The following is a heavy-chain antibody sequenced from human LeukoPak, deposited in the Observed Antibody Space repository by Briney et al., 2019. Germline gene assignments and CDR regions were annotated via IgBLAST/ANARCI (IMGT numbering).Heavy chain of an antibody. Sequence: LRLSCAASGFTFSSYEMNWDRQAPGKGLEWIGSMYHSGSTYYNPSLKSRVTISVDTSKNQFSLKLSSVTAADTAVYYCARHPGYYYYYMDVWGKGTTVTISS. J-gene: IGHJ6*03. V-gene: IGHV4-39*01. CDR1: GFTFSSYE. CDR2: MYHSGST. CDR3: ARHPGYYYYYMDV.